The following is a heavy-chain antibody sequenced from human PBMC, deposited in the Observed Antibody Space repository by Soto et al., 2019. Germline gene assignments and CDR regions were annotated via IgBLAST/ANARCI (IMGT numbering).Heavy chain of an antibody. D-gene: IGHD2-15*01. V-gene: IGHV3-23*01. CDR2: ISGSGGST. Sequence: VQLLESGGGLVQPGGSLRLSCAASGFTFSSYAMSWVRQAPGKGLEWVSAISGSGGSTYYADSVKGRFTISRDNSKNTLYLQMNSLRAEDTAVYYCAKGDIVVVVAAPYFDYWGQGTLVTVSS. CDR1: GFTFSSYA. CDR3: AKGDIVVVVAAPYFDY. J-gene: IGHJ4*02.